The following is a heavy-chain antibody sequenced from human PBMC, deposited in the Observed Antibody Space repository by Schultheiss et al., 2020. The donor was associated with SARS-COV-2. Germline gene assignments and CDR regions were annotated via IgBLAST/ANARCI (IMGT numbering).Heavy chain of an antibody. Sequence: SETLSLTCTVSGGSINSYHWSWIRQPAGKGLEWIGGIFTSGSTNNNPSLKSRVTVSVDTSKNQFSLKLSSVTAADTAVYYCARKYPVVGLEWSRWGQGTLVTVSS. V-gene: IGHV4-4*07. CDR3: ARKYPVVGLEWSR. CDR1: GGSINSYH. CDR2: IFTSGST. D-gene: IGHD3-3*01. J-gene: IGHJ4*02.